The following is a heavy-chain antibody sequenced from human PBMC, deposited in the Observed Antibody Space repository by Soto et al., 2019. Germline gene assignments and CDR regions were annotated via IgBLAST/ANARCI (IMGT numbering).Heavy chain of an antibody. V-gene: IGHV1-69*13. CDR1: GGTFSSYA. D-gene: IGHD3-22*01. CDR3: ARDESAITMTVVVISSFDY. J-gene: IGHJ4*02. Sequence: SVKVSCKASGGTFSSYAISWVRQAPGQGLEWMGGIIPIFGTANYAQKFQGRVTITADESTSTAYMELSSLRSEDTAVYYCARDESAITMTVVVISSFDYWGPGTLVTVSS. CDR2: IIPIFGTA.